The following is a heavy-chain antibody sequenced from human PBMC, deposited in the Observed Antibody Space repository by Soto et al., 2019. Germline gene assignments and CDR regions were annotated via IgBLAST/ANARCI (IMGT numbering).Heavy chain of an antibody. CDR2: IIPILGIA. CDR1: GGTFSSYT. Sequence: QVQLVQSGAEVKKPGSSVKVSCKASGGTFSSYTISWVRQAPGQGLEWMGRIIPILGIANYAQKFQGRVTITADKYTSTAYMELSSLRSEDTAVYYCARDYDILTGYQYWGQGTLVTVSS. V-gene: IGHV1-69*08. CDR3: ARDYDILTGYQY. J-gene: IGHJ4*02. D-gene: IGHD3-9*01.